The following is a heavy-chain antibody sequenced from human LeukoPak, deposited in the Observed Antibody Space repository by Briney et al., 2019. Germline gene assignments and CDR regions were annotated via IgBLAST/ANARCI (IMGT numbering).Heavy chain of an antibody. J-gene: IGHJ4*02. V-gene: IGHV4-59*04. CDR3: ARQPTGAWQWTFDY. CDR1: GFTFSSYE. Sequence: GSLRLSCAASGFTFSSYEMNWVRQAPGKGLEWVGTIYYSGITYYNPSLKSRVTMSVDTSKNQFSLKLNSVTAADTAVYYCARQPTGAWQWTFDYWGQGTLVTVSS. D-gene: IGHD6-19*01. CDR2: IYYSGIT.